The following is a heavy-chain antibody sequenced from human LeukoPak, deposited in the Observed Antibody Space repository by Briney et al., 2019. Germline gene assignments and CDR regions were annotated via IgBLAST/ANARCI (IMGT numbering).Heavy chain of an antibody. V-gene: IGHV3-23*01. J-gene: IGHJ4*02. Sequence: QPGGSLRLSCAASGFTFSSYAMNWVRQAPGKGLEWVSVVEGNGEAFYADSVKGRFTISRDNSKNTLYLQMNSLRAEDTAVYYCAKALGYSQTYYFDYWGRGTLVTGSS. D-gene: IGHD5-24*01. CDR3: AKALGYSQTYYFDY. CDR1: GFTFSSYA. CDR2: VEGNGEA.